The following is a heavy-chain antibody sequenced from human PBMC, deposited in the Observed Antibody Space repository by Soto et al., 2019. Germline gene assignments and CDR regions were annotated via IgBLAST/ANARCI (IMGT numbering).Heavy chain of an antibody. CDR3: ARAPYYDCWSGYYDYYYYMDV. J-gene: IGHJ6*03. Sequence: GGSLRLSCAASGFTFSSYSMNWVRQAPGKGLEWVSSISSSSSYIYYADSVKGRFTISRDNDKNSLYLQMNSLRAEDKAVYYCARAPYYDCWSGYYDYYYYMDVWGKGTTVTVSS. CDR2: ISSSSSYI. CDR1: GFTFSSYS. D-gene: IGHD3-3*01. V-gene: IGHV3-21*01.